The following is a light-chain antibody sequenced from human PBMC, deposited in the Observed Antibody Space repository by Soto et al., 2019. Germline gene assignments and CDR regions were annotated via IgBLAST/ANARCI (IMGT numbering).Light chain of an antibody. V-gene: IGLV4-69*01. Sequence: QLVLTQSPPASASLGASVKLTCTLSSGHSSYAIAWHQQQPEKGPRYLMKLNSDGSHSKGDGIPDRFSGSSSGAERYLTISSLQSEDEADYYCQTWVTGIQIFGGGTKLTVL. CDR1: SGHSSYA. CDR3: QTWVTGIQI. J-gene: IGLJ2*01. CDR2: LNSDGSH.